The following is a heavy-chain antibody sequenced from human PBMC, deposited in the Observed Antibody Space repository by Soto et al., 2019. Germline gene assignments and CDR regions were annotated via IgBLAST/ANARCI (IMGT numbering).Heavy chain of an antibody. Sequence: GGSLRLSCAATGFTFSSYWMSWVRQAPGKGLEWVANIKQDGSEKYYVDSVKGRFIISRDNAKNSLYLQMNSLRAEDTAVYYCARDRTWAYSDAFDIWGQGTMVTVSS. CDR2: IKQDGSEK. D-gene: IGHD2-15*01. V-gene: IGHV3-7*01. CDR3: ARDRTWAYSDAFDI. J-gene: IGHJ3*02. CDR1: GFTFSSYW.